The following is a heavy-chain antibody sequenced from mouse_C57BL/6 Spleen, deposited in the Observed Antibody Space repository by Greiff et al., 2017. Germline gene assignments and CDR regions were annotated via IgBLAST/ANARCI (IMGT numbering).Heavy chain of an antibody. V-gene: IGHV5-2*01. CDR2: INSDGGST. J-gene: IGHJ4*01. D-gene: IGHD1-1*01. Sequence: EVKLVESGGGLVQPGESLKLSCESNEYEFPSHDMSWVRKTPEKRLELVAAINSDGGSTYYPDTMERRFIISRDNTKRTLYLQMSSLRSEDTALYYCSRQYGSSSEGAMDYWGQGTSVTVSS. CDR3: SRQYGSSSEGAMDY. CDR1: EYEFPSHD.